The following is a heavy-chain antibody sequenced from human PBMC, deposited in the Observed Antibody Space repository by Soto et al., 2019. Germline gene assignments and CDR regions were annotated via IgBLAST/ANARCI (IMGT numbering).Heavy chain of an antibody. V-gene: IGHV4-30-4*08. CDR3: VRDLAHGYTGNV. Sequence: SETLSLTCSVSGAVVTSGENYWSWVRQPPGKALEWLGYIYDSGVTSYTPALKSRVTLSLDRPNNQVSLKLRSVTAADTAVYFCVRDLAHGYTGNVWGHGXLVT. D-gene: IGHD5-18*01. CDR1: GAVVTSGENY. CDR2: IYDSGVT. J-gene: IGHJ3*01.